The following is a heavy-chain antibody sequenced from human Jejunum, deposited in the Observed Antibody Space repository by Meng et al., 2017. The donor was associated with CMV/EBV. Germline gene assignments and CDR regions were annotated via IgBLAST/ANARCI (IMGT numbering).Heavy chain of an antibody. Sequence: QDLLVQSGAELKRPWSSVRVSCKASGETFNNFIIPWVRQPPGQGLGWMGAFIPIFAKANYAQNFQGKVTLTADESISTVYMELNNLTSEDTAIYYCASEGSGGAFDPWGQGTLVTVSS. D-gene: IGHD3-10*01. CDR3: ASEGSGGAFDP. V-gene: IGHV1-69*12. J-gene: IGHJ5*02. CDR2: FIPIFAKA. CDR1: GETFNNFI.